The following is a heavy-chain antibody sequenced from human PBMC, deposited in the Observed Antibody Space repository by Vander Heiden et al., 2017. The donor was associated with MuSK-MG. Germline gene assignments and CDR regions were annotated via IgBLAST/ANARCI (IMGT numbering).Heavy chain of an antibody. CDR2: MNPNSGNT. J-gene: IGHJ3*02. Sequence: QAQLVQTGAEVKNTWASVKVTCKASGFTFTSNGINWVRQATGQGLEWMGWMNPNSGNTGYAQKFQGRVTMTRNTSITTAYMELSSLRSEDTAVYYCARPLGTTNAFDIWGQGTMVTVSS. D-gene: IGHD1-1*01. CDR1: GFTFTSNG. V-gene: IGHV1-8*01. CDR3: ARPLGTTNAFDI.